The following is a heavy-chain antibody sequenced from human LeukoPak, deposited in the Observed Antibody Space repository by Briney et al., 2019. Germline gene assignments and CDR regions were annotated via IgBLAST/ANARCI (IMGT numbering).Heavy chain of an antibody. Sequence: GRSLRLSCAASGFTFSSYAMHWVRQAPGKGLEWVAVISYDGSNKYYADSVKGRFTISRDNSKNTLYLQMNSLRAEDTAVYYCASDYGDYGVIYYYGMDVWGKGTTATVSS. CDR3: ASDYGDYGVIYYYGMDV. J-gene: IGHJ6*04. CDR2: ISYDGSNK. D-gene: IGHD4-17*01. V-gene: IGHV3-30*04. CDR1: GFTFSSYA.